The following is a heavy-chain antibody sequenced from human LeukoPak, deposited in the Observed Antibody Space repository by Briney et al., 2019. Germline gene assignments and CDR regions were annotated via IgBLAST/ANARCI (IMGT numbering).Heavy chain of an antibody. CDR3: ARDRYYYDSSGYYDY. V-gene: IGHV3-66*01. CDR1: GFTFSSNY. D-gene: IGHD3-22*01. Sequence: GGSLRLSCAASGFTFSSNYMSWVRQAPGKGLEWVSVIYSGGSTYYADSVKGRFTISRDNSKNTLYLQMNSLRAEDTAVYYCARDRYYYDSSGYYDYWGQGTLVTVSS. J-gene: IGHJ4*02. CDR2: IYSGGST.